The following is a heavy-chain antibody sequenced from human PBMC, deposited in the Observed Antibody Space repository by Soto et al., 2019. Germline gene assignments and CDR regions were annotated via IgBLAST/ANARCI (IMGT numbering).Heavy chain of an antibody. Sequence: ASVKVSCKASGYTFTSYGISWVRQAPGQGLEWMGWISAYNGNTNYAQKLQGRVTMTTDTSTSTAYMELRSLRSDDTAVYYCAASVVVASNHIPPGAFDIWGQGTMVTVSS. CDR1: GYTFTSYG. J-gene: IGHJ3*02. D-gene: IGHD2-15*01. V-gene: IGHV1-18*01. CDR3: AASVVVASNHIPPGAFDI. CDR2: ISAYNGNT.